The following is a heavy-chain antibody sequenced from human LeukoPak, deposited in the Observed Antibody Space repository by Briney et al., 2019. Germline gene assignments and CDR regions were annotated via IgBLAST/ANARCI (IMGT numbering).Heavy chain of an antibody. CDR3: ARVADYGDYTLPGDY. D-gene: IGHD4-17*01. Sequence: ASVKVSRKASGYTFTDYYMHWVRQAPGQGLEWMGWINPNSGGTNYAQKFQGRVTMTRDTSINTAYMELSSLRSDDTAVYYCARVADYGDYTLPGDYWGQGTLVTVSS. J-gene: IGHJ4*02. V-gene: IGHV1-2*02. CDR1: GYTFTDYY. CDR2: INPNSGGT.